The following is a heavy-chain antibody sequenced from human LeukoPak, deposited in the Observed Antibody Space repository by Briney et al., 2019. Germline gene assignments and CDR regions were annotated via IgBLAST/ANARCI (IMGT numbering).Heavy chain of an antibody. V-gene: IGHV5-51*01. Sequence: GESLKISCKGSGYSFTSYWIGWVRQMPGKGLEWMGIIYPGDSDTRYSPSFQGQVTISADKSISTAYLQWSSLKASDTAMYYCERRGSYIIGIDDFDIWGQGTMVTVSS. CDR1: GYSFTSYW. D-gene: IGHD1-26*01. CDR2: IYPGDSDT. J-gene: IGHJ3*02. CDR3: ERRGSYIIGIDDFDI.